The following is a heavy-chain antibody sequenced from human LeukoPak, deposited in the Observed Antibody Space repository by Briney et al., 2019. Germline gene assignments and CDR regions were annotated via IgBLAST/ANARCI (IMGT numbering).Heavy chain of an antibody. CDR3: ASLSRVAGTFSEFLF. CDR1: GGSMSIYY. CDR2: VSYSGST. D-gene: IGHD1-7*01. V-gene: IGHV4-59*01. Sequence: PSETLSLTCSVAGGSMSIYYWSWSRQPPGEGLEWIGHVSYSGSTTYNPSPKSRVTISVDTSKNHFSLKLSSVTAADTAVSYCASLSRVAGTFSEFLFWGQGTLVTVSS. J-gene: IGHJ4*02.